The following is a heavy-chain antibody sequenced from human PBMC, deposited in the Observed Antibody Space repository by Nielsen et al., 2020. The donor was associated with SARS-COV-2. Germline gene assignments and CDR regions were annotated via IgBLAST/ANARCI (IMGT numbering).Heavy chain of an antibody. V-gene: IGHV3-48*01. Sequence: GESLKISCAVSGFIFTDFSMNWVRQAPGKGLEWVSYFSLTSTTTYYADSVKGRFTVSRDNAKKSLSLQMNNLRAEDTAVYYCVRDRTVFGEVIDLDWGQGALVTVSS. CDR3: VRDRTVFGEVIDLD. J-gene: IGHJ4*02. D-gene: IGHD3-3*01. CDR1: GFIFTDFS. CDR2: FSLTSTTT.